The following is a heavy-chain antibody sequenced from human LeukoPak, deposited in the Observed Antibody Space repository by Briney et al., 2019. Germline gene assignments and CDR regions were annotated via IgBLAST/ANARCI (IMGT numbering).Heavy chain of an antibody. Sequence: GGSLRLSCAASGFTFSNAWMSWVRQAPGKGLEWVGRIKSKTDGGTTDYAAPVKGRFTISRDDSKNALYLQMNSLKTEDTALYYCAKDWTPHNRVYDCLDAWGQGTQVTVSS. V-gene: IGHV3-15*01. J-gene: IGHJ5*02. CDR2: IKSKTDGGTT. CDR1: GFTFSNAW. D-gene: IGHD3-16*01. CDR3: AKDWTPHNRVYDCLDA.